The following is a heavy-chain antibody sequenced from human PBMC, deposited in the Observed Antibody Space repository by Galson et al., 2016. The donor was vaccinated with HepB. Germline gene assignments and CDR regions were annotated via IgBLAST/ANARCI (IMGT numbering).Heavy chain of an antibody. J-gene: IGHJ4*02. V-gene: IGHV3-7*03. Sequence: SLRLSCAASGFSFSRYWMAWVRQAPGKGLEWVGNIRADGTANDYVGSVKGRFTMSRDNAQKSLFLQMTSLRVEDTAVYYCATDLVVVPAVAWMRRGYDFDYGGQGTLVTVSS. D-gene: IGHD2-2*01. CDR3: ATDLVVVPAVAWMRRGYDFDY. CDR2: IRADGTAN. CDR1: GFSFSRYW.